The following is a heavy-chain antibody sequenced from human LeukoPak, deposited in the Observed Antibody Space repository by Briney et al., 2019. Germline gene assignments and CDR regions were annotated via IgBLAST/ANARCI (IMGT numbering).Heavy chain of an antibody. J-gene: IGHJ4*02. D-gene: IGHD3-3*01. CDR1: GGSIRSYY. Sequence: PSETLSLTCTVAGGSIRSYYWSWIRQPAGKGLEWIGRIYTSGSTNYNPSLESRVTMSVDTSKNQFSLKLSSVTAADTAVYYCACEEWLLFSHRTNSDYWGQGTLVTVSS. CDR3: ACEEWLLFSHRTNSDY. CDR2: IYTSGST. V-gene: IGHV4-4*07.